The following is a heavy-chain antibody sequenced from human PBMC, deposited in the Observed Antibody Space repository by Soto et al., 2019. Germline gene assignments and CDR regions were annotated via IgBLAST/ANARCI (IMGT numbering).Heavy chain of an antibody. V-gene: IGHV4-59*01. CDR2: IYYSGST. Sequence: SETLSLTCTVSGGSISSYYWSWIRQPPGKGLEWIGYIYYSGSTNYNPSLKSRVTISVDTSKNQFSLRLSSVTAADTAVYYCARDVGYCISTSCYSWFDPWGQGTLVTVSS. J-gene: IGHJ5*02. CDR3: ARDVGYCISTSCYSWFDP. D-gene: IGHD2-2*02. CDR1: GGSISSYY.